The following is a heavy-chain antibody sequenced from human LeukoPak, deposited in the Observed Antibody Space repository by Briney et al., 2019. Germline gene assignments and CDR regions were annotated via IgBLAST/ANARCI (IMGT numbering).Heavy chain of an antibody. V-gene: IGHV3-21*01. D-gene: IGHD5-24*01. CDR3: AKVLRDGYNWFDY. CDR1: GFTFSSYS. CDR2: ISSSSSYI. J-gene: IGHJ4*02. Sequence: GGSLRLSCAASGFTFSSYSMNWVRQAPGKGLEWVSSISSSSSYIYYADSVKGRFTISRDNAKNSLYLQMNSLRAEDTAVYYCAKVLRDGYNWFDYWGQGTLVTVSS.